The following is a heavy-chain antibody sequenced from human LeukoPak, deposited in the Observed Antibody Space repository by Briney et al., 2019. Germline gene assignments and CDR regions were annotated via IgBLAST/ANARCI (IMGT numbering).Heavy chain of an antibody. CDR2: INPNSGGT. J-gene: IGHJ3*02. Sequence: GASVKVSCKASGCTFSDYYMHWVRQAPGQGLEWMGRINPNSGGTNYAQKFQGRVTMTRNTSISTAYMELSSLRSEDTAVYYCARVFIGGQLWPRTPIAFDTWGQGTMVTVSS. CDR3: ARVFIGGQLWPRTPIAFDT. D-gene: IGHD5-18*01. V-gene: IGHV1-2*06. CDR1: GCTFSDYY.